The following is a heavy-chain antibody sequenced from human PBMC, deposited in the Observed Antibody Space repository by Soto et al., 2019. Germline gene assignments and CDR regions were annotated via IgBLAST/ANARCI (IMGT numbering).Heavy chain of an antibody. CDR1: GYILSSFY. Sequence: GASVKVSCKASGYILSSFYINWVRQAPGQELEWMGWTSGYSGNSKYAQKLQGRVTMTTDTSTNTGYMEMRSLTSDDTAVYYCARDIFGHVDAFDLWGQGTMVTVSS. CDR3: ARDIFGHVDAFDL. D-gene: IGHD3-3*02. J-gene: IGHJ3*01. CDR2: TSGYSGNS. V-gene: IGHV1-18*01.